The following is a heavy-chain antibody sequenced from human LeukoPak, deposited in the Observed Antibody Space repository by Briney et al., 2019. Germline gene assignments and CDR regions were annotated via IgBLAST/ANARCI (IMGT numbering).Heavy chain of an antibody. CDR2: ISSSGSTI. J-gene: IGHJ4*02. CDR3: ARDRFMTYLDY. CDR1: GFTFSSYE. D-gene: IGHD3-10*01. V-gene: IGHV3-48*03. Sequence: GGSLRLSCAAFGFTFSSYEMNWVRQAPGKGLEWVSYISSSGSTIYYADSVKGRFTGSRDNAKNSLYLQMNSLRAEDTAVYYCARDRFMTYLDYWGQGTLVTVSS.